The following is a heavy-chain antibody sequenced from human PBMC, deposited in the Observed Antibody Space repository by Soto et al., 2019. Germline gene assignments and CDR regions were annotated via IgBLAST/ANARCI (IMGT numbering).Heavy chain of an antibody. CDR2: IDPSDSYT. D-gene: IGHD4-4*01. V-gene: IGHV5-10-1*01. Sequence: GESLKISCKGSGYSFTSYWISWVRQMPGKGLEWMGRIDPSDSYTNYSPSFQGHVTISADKSISTAYLQWSSLKASDTAMYYCARHDYSNTHMDAWGQGTTVTVSS. J-gene: IGHJ6*02. CDR1: GYSFTSYW. CDR3: ARHDYSNTHMDA.